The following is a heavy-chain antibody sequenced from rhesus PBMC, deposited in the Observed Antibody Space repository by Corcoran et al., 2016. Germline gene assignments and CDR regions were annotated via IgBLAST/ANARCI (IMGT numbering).Heavy chain of an antibody. CDR2: INGNRGTP. Sequence: QVQLQESGPGLVKPSETLSLSCAVSGGSFSSYWWSWIRQPPGKGLEWIGEINGNRGTPNHNPAHKGRITISKDASKNEFSLNLSSVTAADTAVYYCATDQKAAGQNYWGQGVLVTVSS. V-gene: IGHV4-80*01. CDR3: ATDQKAAGQNY. CDR1: GGSFSSYW. D-gene: IGHD6-13*01. J-gene: IGHJ4*01.